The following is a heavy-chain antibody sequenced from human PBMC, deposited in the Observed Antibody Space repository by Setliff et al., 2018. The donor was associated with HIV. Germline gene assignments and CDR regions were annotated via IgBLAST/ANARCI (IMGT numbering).Heavy chain of an antibody. CDR2: ISNTGRNT. CDR3: AKNFYSSRWSPLDY. D-gene: IGHD2-2*01. Sequence: GSLRLSCAASGFTFSNYAMGWVRQVPGKGLEWVASISNTGRNTYYGDSVKGRFIISRDNSKNTAYLQMNNLRTEDTAVYFCAKNFYSSRWSPLDYWGQGTLVTVSS. CDR1: GFTFSNYA. V-gene: IGHV3-23*01. J-gene: IGHJ4*02.